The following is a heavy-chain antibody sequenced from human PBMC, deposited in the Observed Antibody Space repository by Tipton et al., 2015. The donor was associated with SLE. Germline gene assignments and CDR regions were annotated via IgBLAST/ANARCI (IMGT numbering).Heavy chain of an antibody. D-gene: IGHD5-12*01. CDR1: GYTFTSYY. V-gene: IGHV1-69*05. CDR2: IIPIFGTA. J-gene: IGHJ3*01. CDR3: ARGRTIVGTTGVVFGV. Sequence: QSGPEVKKPGASVKVSCKASGYTFTSYYMHWVRQAPGQGLEWMGGIIPIFGTANYAQKFQGRVTITTDESTSTAYMELSSLRSEDTAVYYCARGRTIVGTTGVVFGVWGQGTMVTVSS.